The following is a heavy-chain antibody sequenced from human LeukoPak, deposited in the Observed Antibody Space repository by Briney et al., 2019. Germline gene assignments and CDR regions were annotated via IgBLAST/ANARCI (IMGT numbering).Heavy chain of an antibody. D-gene: IGHD4-23*01. Sequence: SETLSLTCAVYGGSFSGYYWSWIRQPPGKGLEWIGEINHSGSTNYNPSLKSRVTISVDTSKNQFSLKLSSVTAADTAVYYCARAVVTLPRSRTSLLAFDIWGQGTMVTVSS. CDR3: ARAVVTLPRSRTSLLAFDI. J-gene: IGHJ3*02. V-gene: IGHV4-34*01. CDR2: INHSGST. CDR1: GGSFSGYY.